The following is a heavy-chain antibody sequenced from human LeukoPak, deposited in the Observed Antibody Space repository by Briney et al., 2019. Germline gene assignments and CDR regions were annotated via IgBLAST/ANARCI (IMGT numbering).Heavy chain of an antibody. V-gene: IGHV3-48*03. Sequence: PGGSLRLSCAASGFTFSSYEMNWVRQAPGKGLEWVSYISSSGSTIYYADSVKGRFTISRDNSKNTLYLQMNSLRAEDTAVYYCAREGLVITKAFHYWGQGTLVTVSS. CDR3: AREGLVITKAFHY. CDR2: ISSSGSTI. J-gene: IGHJ4*02. D-gene: IGHD3-22*01. CDR1: GFTFSSYE.